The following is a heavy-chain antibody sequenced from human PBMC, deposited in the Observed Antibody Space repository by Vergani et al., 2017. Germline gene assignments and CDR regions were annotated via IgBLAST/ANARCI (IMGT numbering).Heavy chain of an antibody. CDR3: ARDGGPYYYYMDV. CDR2: IWYDGSNK. V-gene: IGHV3-33*08. Sequence: VQLVESGGGLVKPGGSLRLSCAASGFTFSSYSMNWVRQAPGKGLEWVAVIWYDGSNKYYADSVKGRFTISRDNSKNTLYLQMNSLRAEDTAVYYCARDGGPYYYYMDVWGKGTTVTVSS. J-gene: IGHJ6*03. D-gene: IGHD3-16*01. CDR1: GFTFSSYS.